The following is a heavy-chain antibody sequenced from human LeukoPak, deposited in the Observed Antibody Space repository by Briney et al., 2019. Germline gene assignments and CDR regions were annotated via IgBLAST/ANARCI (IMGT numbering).Heavy chain of an antibody. V-gene: IGHV1-2*04. CDR3: ARDPYCGGDCYVPGGMDV. D-gene: IGHD2-21*02. J-gene: IGHJ6*02. CDR2: INPNSGGT. Sequence: ASVKVSCKASGYTFTGYYMHWVRQAPGQGLEWMGWINPNSGGTNYAQKIQGWVTMTRDTSISTAYMELSRLRSDDTAVYYCARDPYCGGDCYVPGGMDVWGQGTTVTVSS. CDR1: GYTFTGYY.